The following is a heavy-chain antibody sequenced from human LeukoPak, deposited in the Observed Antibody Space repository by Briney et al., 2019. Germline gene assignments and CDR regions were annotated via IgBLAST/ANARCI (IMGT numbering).Heavy chain of an antibody. CDR2: FDPEDGET. V-gene: IGHV1-24*01. D-gene: IGHD1-26*01. CDR1: GYTLTELS. J-gene: IGHJ5*02. CDR3: ARDQLLWEGGSNRWFDP. Sequence: GASVKVSCKVSGYTLTELSMHWVRQAPGKGLEWMGGFDPEDGETIYAQKFQGRVTITADESTSTAYMELSSLRSEDTAVYYCARDQLLWEGGSNRWFDPWGQGTLVTVSS.